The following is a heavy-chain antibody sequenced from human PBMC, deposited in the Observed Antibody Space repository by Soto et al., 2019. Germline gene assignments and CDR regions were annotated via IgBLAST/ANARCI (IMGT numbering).Heavy chain of an antibody. Sequence: SETLSLTCTVSGGSISSSSYYWGWIRQPPGKGLEWIGSIYYSGSTYYNPSLKSRVTISVDTPKNQFSLKLSSVTAADTAVYYCARHGDTAMSRTPYGMDVWGQGTTVTVSS. J-gene: IGHJ6*02. CDR3: ARHGDTAMSRTPYGMDV. D-gene: IGHD5-18*01. CDR1: GGSISSSSYY. CDR2: IYYSGST. V-gene: IGHV4-39*01.